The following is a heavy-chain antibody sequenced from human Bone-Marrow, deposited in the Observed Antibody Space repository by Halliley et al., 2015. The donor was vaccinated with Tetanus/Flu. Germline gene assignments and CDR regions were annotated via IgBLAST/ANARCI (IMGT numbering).Heavy chain of an antibody. Sequence: AIISYDGWNKYYRNSVKGRFTISRDNAKNTLYLQMDSLRSEDPAVYFCARGEGNRLFQYDAFDLWGQGTTVAVSS. D-gene: IGHD1-26*01. J-gene: IGHJ3*01. CDR3: ARGEGNRLFQYDAFDL. CDR2: ISYDGWNK. V-gene: IGHV3-30*10.